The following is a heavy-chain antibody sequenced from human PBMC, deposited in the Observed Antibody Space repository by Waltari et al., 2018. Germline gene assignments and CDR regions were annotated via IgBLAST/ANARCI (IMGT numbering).Heavy chain of an antibody. V-gene: IGHV4-38-2*01. CDR2: IYHSGST. CDR3: ARQPVVAATQEDY. J-gene: IGHJ4*02. CDR1: GYSISSGYY. D-gene: IGHD2-15*01. Sequence: QVQLQESGPGLVKPSETLSLTCAVSGYSISSGYYWGWIRQPPGKGLEWIGSIYHSGSTYYNPSLKSRVTISVDTSKNQFPLKLSSVTAADTAVYYCARQPVVAATQEDYWGQGTLVTVSS.